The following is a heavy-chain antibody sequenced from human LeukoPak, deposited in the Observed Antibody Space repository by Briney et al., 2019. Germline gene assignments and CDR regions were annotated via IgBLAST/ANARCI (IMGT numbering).Heavy chain of an antibody. CDR2: IIPIFGTA. Sequence: SVKVSCKASGGTFSSYAISWVRQAPGQGLEWMGGIIPIFGTANYAQKFQGRVTITADESTSTAYMELSSLRSEDTAVYYCARGAAAGYYYYYYKDVWGKGTTVTVSS. D-gene: IGHD6-13*01. CDR1: GGTFSSYA. CDR3: ARGAAAGYYYYYYKDV. J-gene: IGHJ6*03. V-gene: IGHV1-69*13.